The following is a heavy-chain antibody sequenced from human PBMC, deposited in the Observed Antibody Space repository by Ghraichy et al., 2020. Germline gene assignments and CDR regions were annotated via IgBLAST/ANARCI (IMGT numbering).Heavy chain of an antibody. CDR2: INNDGSGT. CDR1: GFTFNSFW. J-gene: IGHJ4*02. Sequence: GGSLRLSCEASGFTFNSFWMHWVRQAPGKGLVWVSRINNDGSGTNYADSVKGRFTVSRDNAKNTLYLQMNSLRAEDTAVYYCARDRPGYCSTSSCSYYFEHWGQGTLVTVSS. V-gene: IGHV3-74*01. CDR3: ARDRPGYCSTSSCSYYFEH. D-gene: IGHD2-2*01.